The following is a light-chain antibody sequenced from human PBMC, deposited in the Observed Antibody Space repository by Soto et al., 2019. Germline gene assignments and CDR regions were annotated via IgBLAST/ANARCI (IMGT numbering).Light chain of an antibody. V-gene: IGKV3-20*01. Sequence: EIMLNQSPGTLSLYPGERATLYCRASQSVNSRLAWYQHKPGQAPRLLISGASSRATGIPDRFSGSGSATDFTLTISRLEPEDFALYYCQHYGRSPITFGQGTRLEI. CDR3: QHYGRSPIT. CDR2: GAS. J-gene: IGKJ5*01. CDR1: QSVNSR.